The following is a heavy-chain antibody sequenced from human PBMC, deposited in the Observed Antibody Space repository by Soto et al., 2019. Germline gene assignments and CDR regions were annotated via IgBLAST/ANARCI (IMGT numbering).Heavy chain of an antibody. J-gene: IGHJ4*02. CDR2: ISTTSTYI. V-gene: IGHV3-21*01. CDR1: GFTFSSYS. Sequence: EVQLVESGGGLVKPGGSLRLSCAASGFTFSSYSMNWVRQAPGKGLQWVSSISTTSTYIYYADSVKGRFTISRDNAKNSLYLQMNSLRAEDTAVSYCAREGSLYGASVSNCLDSWGPGILVTVSS. CDR3: AREGSLYGASVSNCLDS. D-gene: IGHD4-17*01.